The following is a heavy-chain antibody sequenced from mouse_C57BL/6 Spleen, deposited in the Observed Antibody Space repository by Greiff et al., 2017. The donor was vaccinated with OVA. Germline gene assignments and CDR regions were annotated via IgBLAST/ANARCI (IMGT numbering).Heavy chain of an antibody. V-gene: IGHV3-6*01. CDR1: GYSITSGYY. CDR2: ISYDGSN. J-gene: IGHJ2*01. D-gene: IGHD1-1*01. CDR3: ARTVSFDY. Sequence: EVQLMESGPGLVKPSQSLSLTCSVTGYSITSGYYWNWIRQFPGNKLEWMGYISYDGSNNYNPSLKIRSSITRDTSKNQFFLKLNSVTTEDTATYYCARTVSFDYWGQGTTLTVSS.